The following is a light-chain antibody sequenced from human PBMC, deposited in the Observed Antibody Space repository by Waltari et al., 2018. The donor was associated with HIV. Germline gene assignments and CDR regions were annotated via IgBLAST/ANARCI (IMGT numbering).Light chain of an antibody. Sequence: EIVMTQSPATLSVSPGERDTLSCRASQSVSSNLAWYQQKPGQAPRVLIYGASTRATGIPARFSGSGSGTEFTLTISSLQSEDFAVYYCHQYNNWPQTFGQGTKVEIK. CDR2: GAS. CDR1: QSVSSN. V-gene: IGKV3-15*01. CDR3: HQYNNWPQT. J-gene: IGKJ1*01.